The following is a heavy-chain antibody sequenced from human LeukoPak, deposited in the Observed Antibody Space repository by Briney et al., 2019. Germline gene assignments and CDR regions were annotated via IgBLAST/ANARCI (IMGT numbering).Heavy chain of an antibody. CDR2: ISSSGTTV. V-gene: IGHV3-48*01. CDR1: GFIFRDYG. J-gene: IGHJ4*02. D-gene: IGHD6-6*01. Sequence: GGSLRLSCAASGFIFRDYGMNWVRQAPGKGLEWVSYISSSGTTVNYADSVKGRFTISRDNAKNSLYLLMNSLRVEDTAVYYCARGGAVRPDYCGQGTLVTVSS. CDR3: ARGGAVRPDY.